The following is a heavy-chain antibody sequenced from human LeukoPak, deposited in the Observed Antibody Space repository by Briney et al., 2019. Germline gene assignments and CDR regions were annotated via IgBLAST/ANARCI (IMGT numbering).Heavy chain of an antibody. CDR3: ARGGSGNSGN. D-gene: IGHD4-23*01. Sequence: PSETLSLTCTVSGDSVSSGGYYWSWIRQHPEKGLEWIGYIYYSGSTNYNPSLKSRVTISVDTSKNQFSLKLTSVTAADTAVYYCARGGSGNSGNWGQGTLVTVSS. J-gene: IGHJ4*02. V-gene: IGHV4-61*08. CDR1: GDSVSSGGYY. CDR2: IYYSGST.